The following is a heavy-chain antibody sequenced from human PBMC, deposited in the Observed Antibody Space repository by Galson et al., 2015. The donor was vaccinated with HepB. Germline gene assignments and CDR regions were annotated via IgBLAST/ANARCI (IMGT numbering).Heavy chain of an antibody. CDR2: ISWNSGSI. V-gene: IGHV3-9*01. CDR1: GFTFDDYA. D-gene: IGHD3-22*01. CDR3: ARVGDSSGYYADY. Sequence: SLRLSCAASGFTFDDYAMHWVRQAPGKGLEWVSGISWNSGSIGYADSVKGRFTISRDNSKNTLYLQMDSLRAEDTAVYYCARVGDSSGYYADYWGQGTLVTVSS. J-gene: IGHJ4*02.